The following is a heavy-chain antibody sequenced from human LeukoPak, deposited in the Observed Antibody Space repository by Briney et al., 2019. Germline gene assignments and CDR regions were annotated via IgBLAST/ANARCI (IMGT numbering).Heavy chain of an antibody. CDR1: AFTFSTYN. J-gene: IGHJ4*02. CDR3: ANQKLSGSNLPGY. Sequence: GGSLRLSCAASAFTFSTYNMNWVRQAPGKGLEWVSSITSSSSYTFYADSVKGRFTISRDNAKNSLYLQMNSLRAEDTAVYYCANQKLSGSNLPGYWGQGIVVAASS. V-gene: IGHV3-21*01. CDR2: ITSSSSYT. D-gene: IGHD2/OR15-2a*01.